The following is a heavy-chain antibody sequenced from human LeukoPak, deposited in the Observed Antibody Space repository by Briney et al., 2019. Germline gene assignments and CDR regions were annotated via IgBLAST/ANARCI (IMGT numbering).Heavy chain of an antibody. CDR2: INEDGSEK. CDR1: EFSFETYW. CDR3: ARRETMDV. D-gene: IGHD5-24*01. V-gene: IGHV3-7*01. Sequence: GGSLRLSCVALEFSFETYWMSWVRQAPGKGPEWVANINEDGSEKHYVGSVRGRFTISRDNADNSLHLQMNSLRPEDMAVYYCARRETMDVWGKGTTVTVSS. J-gene: IGHJ6*03.